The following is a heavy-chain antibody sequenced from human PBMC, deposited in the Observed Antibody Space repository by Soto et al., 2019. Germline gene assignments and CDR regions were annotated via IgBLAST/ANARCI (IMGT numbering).Heavy chain of an antibody. V-gene: IGHV1-2*04. CDR3: ARARGYCSSTSCQISYYYYGMDV. CDR1: GYTFTGYY. CDR2: INPNSGGT. J-gene: IGHJ6*02. D-gene: IGHD2-2*01. Sequence: GASVKVSCKASGYTFTGYYMHWVRQAPGQGLEWMGWINPNSGGTNYAQKFQGWVTMTRDTSISTAYMELSRLRSDDTAVYYCARARGYCSSTSCQISYYYYGMDVWGQGTTVTVSS.